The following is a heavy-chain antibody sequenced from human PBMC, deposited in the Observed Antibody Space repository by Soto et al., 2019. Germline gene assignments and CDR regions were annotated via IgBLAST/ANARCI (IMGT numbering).Heavy chain of an antibody. V-gene: IGHV1-69*13. J-gene: IGHJ6*02. CDR1: GGTFSSYA. CDR2: IIPIFGTA. D-gene: IGHD3-9*01. Sequence: AVKVSCKASGGTFSSYAISWVRQAPGQGLEWMGGIIPIFGTANYAQKFQGRVTITADESTSTAYMELSSLRSEDTAVYYCARDTPTYYDILTGSLPRGVWGQGTTVTVSS. CDR3: ARDTPTYYDILTGSLPRGV.